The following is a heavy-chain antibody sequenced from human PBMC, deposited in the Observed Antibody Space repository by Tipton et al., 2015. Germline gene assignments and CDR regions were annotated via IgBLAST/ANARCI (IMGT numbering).Heavy chain of an antibody. CDR1: GRTFTGYY. Sequence: QVQLVQSGAEVKKPGASVKVSCKASGRTFTGYYVHWVRQAPGHGLEWMGWINPNNGGTVYAQKFQGRVTMTRDTSITTAYMEMSRLRSDDTAVYYCARGGTLFPYDYYYHGMDVWGQGTTVTVSS. CDR3: ARGGTLFPYDYYYHGMDV. D-gene: IGHD2-21*01. CDR2: INPNNGGT. V-gene: IGHV1-2*02. J-gene: IGHJ6*02.